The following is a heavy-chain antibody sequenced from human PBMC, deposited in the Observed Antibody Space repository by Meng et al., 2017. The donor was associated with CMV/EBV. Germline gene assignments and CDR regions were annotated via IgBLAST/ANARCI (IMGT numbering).Heavy chain of an antibody. Sequence: GESLKISCAASGFTFGSYWMHWVRQAPGKGLVWVSRINSDGSSTSYADSVKGRFTISRDNAKNTLYLQMNSLRAEDTAVYYCARDVTGAGIVVVPAASVQGGMDVWGQGTTVTVSS. CDR2: INSDGSST. V-gene: IGHV3-74*01. CDR1: GFTFGSYW. D-gene: IGHD2-2*01. J-gene: IGHJ6*02. CDR3: ARDVTGAGIVVVPAASVQGGMDV.